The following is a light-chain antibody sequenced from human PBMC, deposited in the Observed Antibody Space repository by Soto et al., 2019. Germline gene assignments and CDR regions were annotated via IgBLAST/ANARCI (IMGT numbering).Light chain of an antibody. Sequence: EIVMTQSPATLSVSPGERATLSCRASQSVSSNLAWYQQKPGQAPRLLIYGASTRATGIPARFSGSGSGTEFTLTISRLQSEDFSFYYWQQYGTWWTFGQGTKVEIK. V-gene: IGKV3-15*01. CDR2: GAS. J-gene: IGKJ1*01. CDR3: QQYGTWWT. CDR1: QSVSSN.